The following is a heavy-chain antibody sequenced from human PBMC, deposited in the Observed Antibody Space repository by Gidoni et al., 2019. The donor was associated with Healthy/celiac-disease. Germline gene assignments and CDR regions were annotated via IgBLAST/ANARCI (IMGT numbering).Heavy chain of an antibody. V-gene: IGHV4-59*01. Sequence: QVQLQESGPGLVKPSETLSLTCTVSGGPISSYYWSWIRQPPGKGLEWIGYIYYSGSTNYNPSLKSRVTISVDTPKNQFSLKLSSVTAADTAVYYCARVGIVGATTNFDYWGQGTLVTVSS. J-gene: IGHJ4*02. CDR3: ARVGIVGATTNFDY. CDR2: IYYSGST. CDR1: GGPISSYY. D-gene: IGHD1-26*01.